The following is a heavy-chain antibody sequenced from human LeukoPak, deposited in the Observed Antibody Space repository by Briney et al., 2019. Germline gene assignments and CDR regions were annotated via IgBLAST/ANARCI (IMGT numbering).Heavy chain of an antibody. J-gene: IGHJ4*02. V-gene: IGHV1-46*01. CDR3: ARTYSSSGCVDY. CDR1: GYTFTSYY. D-gene: IGHD6-13*01. Sequence: ASVKVSCMASGYTFTSYYLQWVRQAPGQGLEWMGIINPSSGSTTYAQKFQGRVTLTRDTSTTTVHMELSSLRSEDTAVYYCARTYSSSGCVDYWGQGTLVTVSS. CDR2: INPSSGST.